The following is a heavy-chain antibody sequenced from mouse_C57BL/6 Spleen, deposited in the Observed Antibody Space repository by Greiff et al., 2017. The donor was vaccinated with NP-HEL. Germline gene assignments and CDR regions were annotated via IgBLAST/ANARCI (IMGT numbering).Heavy chain of an antibody. J-gene: IGHJ2*01. V-gene: IGHV1-15*01. CDR1: GYTFTDYE. D-gene: IGHD4-1*02. Sequence: VQLQQSGAELVRPGASVTLSCKASGYTFTDYEMHWVKQTPVHGLEWIGAIDPENGGTAYNQKFKGKAILTADKSSSTAYMELRSLTSEDSAVYYCTRSNWAFDYWGQGTTLTVSS. CDR2: IDPENGGT. CDR3: TRSNWAFDY.